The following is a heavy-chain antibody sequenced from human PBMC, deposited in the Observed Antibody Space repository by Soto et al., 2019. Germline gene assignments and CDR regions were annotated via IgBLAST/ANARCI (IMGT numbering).Heavy chain of an antibody. CDR1: GFRFSSYA. J-gene: IGHJ2*01. V-gene: IGHV3-23*01. CDR3: AKDSLLWYFDL. Sequence: GGSLRLSCAASGFRFSSYAMSWVRQAPGKGLEWVSTISGSGGSTFYADSVKGRFTISRDNSKNMLYLQMNSLRAEDTAVYYCAKDSLLWYFDLWGRGTLVTVSS. CDR2: ISGSGGST.